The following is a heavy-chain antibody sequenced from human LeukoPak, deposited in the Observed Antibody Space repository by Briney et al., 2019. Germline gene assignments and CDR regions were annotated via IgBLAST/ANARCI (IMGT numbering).Heavy chain of an antibody. D-gene: IGHD4-17*01. CDR1: GYSISSGYY. J-gene: IGHJ4*02. CDR3: ARASHDYGDYSHFDY. CDR2: IYHSGST. Sequence: SETLSLTCTVSGYSISSGYYWGWIRQPPGKGLEWIGSIYHSGSTYYNPSLKSRVTFSVDTSKNQISLKLSSVTAADTAVYYCARASHDYGDYSHFDYWGQGTLVTVSS. V-gene: IGHV4-38-2*02.